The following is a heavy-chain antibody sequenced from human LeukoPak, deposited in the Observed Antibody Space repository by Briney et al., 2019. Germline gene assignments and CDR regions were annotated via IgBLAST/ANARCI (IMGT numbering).Heavy chain of an antibody. CDR3: ARDTGYSGYDWFY. J-gene: IGHJ4*02. V-gene: IGHV3-11*04. Sequence: PGGSLRLSCAASGFTFSDYYMSWIRQAPGKGLEWVSFITTSSNNIYYGDSVKGRFTISRDNARNSLYLQMNSLRAEDTAVYYCARDTGYSGYDWFYWGQGTLVTVSS. CDR1: GFTFSDYY. CDR2: ITTSSNNI. D-gene: IGHD5-12*01.